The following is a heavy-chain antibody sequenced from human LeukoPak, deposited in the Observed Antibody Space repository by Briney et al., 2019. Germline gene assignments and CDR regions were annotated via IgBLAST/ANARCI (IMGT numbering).Heavy chain of an antibody. Sequence: SETLSLTCTVSGGSISSYSWSWIRQPPGKGLEWIGYLYYSGSTNYNPSLKSRVTISADTSSNQFSLKLTSVTNADTAVYYCARCIPPYDGGWGGLDPWGQGTLVTVSS. V-gene: IGHV4-59*08. CDR1: GGSISSYS. D-gene: IGHD6-19*01. CDR3: ARCIPPYDGGWGGLDP. CDR2: LYYSGST. J-gene: IGHJ5*02.